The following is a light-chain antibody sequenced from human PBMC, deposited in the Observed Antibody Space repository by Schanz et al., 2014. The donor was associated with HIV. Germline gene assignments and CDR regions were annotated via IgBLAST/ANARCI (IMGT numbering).Light chain of an antibody. V-gene: IGKV3D-15*01. J-gene: IGKJ4*01. CDR2: DAS. CDR3: QHYDISRGT. Sequence: ETVMTQSPATLSVSPGERATLSCRASQSVSTKLAWYQQKPGQPPRLLIYDASTRATGIPDRFSGSGSGTDFSLTISRLEPEDFATYYCQHYDISRGTFGGGTRVEIK. CDR1: QSVSTK.